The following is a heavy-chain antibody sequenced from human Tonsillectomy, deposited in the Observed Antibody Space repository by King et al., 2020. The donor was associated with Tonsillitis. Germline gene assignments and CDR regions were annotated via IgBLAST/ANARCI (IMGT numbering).Heavy chain of an antibody. V-gene: IGHV4-39*01. CDR2: FYYSGNT. CDR1: CGSISSSPYY. Sequence: QLQESGPGLVKPSETLSLTCAVSCGSISSSPYYWGWIRQPPGKGLEWIGSFYYSGNTYYNPSLKSRVTISVDTSKNQFSLSLTSVTAADTAVYYCARDYGLNWGQGTLVTVSS. CDR3: ARDYGLN. J-gene: IGHJ4*02. D-gene: IGHD4-17*01.